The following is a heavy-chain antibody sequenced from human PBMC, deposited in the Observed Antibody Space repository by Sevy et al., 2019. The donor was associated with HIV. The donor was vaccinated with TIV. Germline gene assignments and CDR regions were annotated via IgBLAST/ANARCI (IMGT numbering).Heavy chain of an antibody. CDR3: ARLIAYPIFDCSGGSCYPDAFDI. V-gene: IGHV3-48*02. D-gene: IGHD2-15*01. Sequence: GGSLRLSCAASGFTFSSYSMNWVRQAPGKGLEWVSYISSSSSTIYYADSVKGRFTISRDNAKNSLYLQMNSLRDEDTAVYYCARLIAYPIFDCSGGSCYPDAFDIWGQGTMVTVSS. J-gene: IGHJ3*02. CDR1: GFTFSSYS. CDR2: ISSSSSTI.